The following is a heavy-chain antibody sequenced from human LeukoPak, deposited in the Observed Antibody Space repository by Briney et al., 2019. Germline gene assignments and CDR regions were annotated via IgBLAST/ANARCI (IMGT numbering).Heavy chain of an antibody. J-gene: IGHJ6*03. CDR2: INPDTGVT. CDR1: GYNFIGYY. D-gene: IGHD3-10*02. V-gene: IGHV1-2*02. Sequence: ASVKVSCKASGYNFIGYYMHWLRQAPGQGLEWMGWINPDTGVTKYAQKFQGRVTMTRDTSISTAYMELSRLRSDDTAVYYCARDLVRFSDYYYYYYMDVWGKGTTVTVSS. CDR3: ARDLVRFSDYYYYYYMDV.